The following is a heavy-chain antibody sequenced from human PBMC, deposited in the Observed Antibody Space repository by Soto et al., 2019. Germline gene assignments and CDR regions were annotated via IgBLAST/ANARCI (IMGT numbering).Heavy chain of an antibody. J-gene: IGHJ4*02. V-gene: IGHV3-23*01. Sequence: EVQLLESGGGLVPPGGSLRLSCAASGFTFSSYAMSWVRQAPGKGLEWLAGLTFRGDNTYYADSVKGRFTLSRDNSRNRLDLQMNSLKVEDTALYYCAKLGTMGVFDNWGQGTLLTVSS. CDR1: GFTFSSYA. CDR2: LTFRGDNT. D-gene: IGHD1-26*01. CDR3: AKLGTMGVFDN.